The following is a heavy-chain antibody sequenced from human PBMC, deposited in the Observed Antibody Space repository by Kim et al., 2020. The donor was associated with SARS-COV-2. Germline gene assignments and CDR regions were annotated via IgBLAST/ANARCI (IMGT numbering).Heavy chain of an antibody. CDR3: ARPGGAAGFYYYYYGMDV. J-gene: IGHJ6*02. D-gene: IGHD6-13*01. CDR1: GGSISSSSYY. Sequence: SETLSLTCTVSGGSISSSSYYWGWIRQPPGKGLEWIGSIYYSGSTYYNPSLKSRVTISVDTSKNQFSLKLSSVTAADTAVYYCARPGGAAGFYYYYYGMDVWGQGTTVTVSS. CDR2: IYYSGST. V-gene: IGHV4-39*01.